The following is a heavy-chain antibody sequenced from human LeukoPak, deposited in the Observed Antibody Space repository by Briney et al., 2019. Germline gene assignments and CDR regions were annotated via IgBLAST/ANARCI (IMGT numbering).Heavy chain of an antibody. CDR3: ARSNYGYQKPLDY. CDR1: GGPISGYY. Sequence: PSETLSLTCTVSGGPISGYYWSWIPQPPGKRLKYFGYIYSSGSTYYSPSLKGRVIISLDTSKNQFSLKLNSVTAADTAMFYCARSNYGYQKPLDYWGQGTLVTVSS. D-gene: IGHD5-24*01. V-gene: IGHV4-59*01. J-gene: IGHJ4*02. CDR2: IYSSGST.